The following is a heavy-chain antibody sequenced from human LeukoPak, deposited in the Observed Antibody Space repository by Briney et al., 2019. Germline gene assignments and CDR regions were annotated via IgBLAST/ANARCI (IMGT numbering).Heavy chain of an antibody. J-gene: IGHJ4*02. Sequence: GGSLRLSCAASGFTFSSYGMHWVRQAPGKWLEWVAVISYDGSNRYYAASVKGRFTISRDNSKNTLYLQMNSLRAEDRAVYYCAKDTYYYGSAAIVYWGQGTLVTVSS. CDR2: ISYDGSNR. D-gene: IGHD3-10*01. CDR3: AKDTYYYGSAAIVY. V-gene: IGHV3-30*18. CDR1: GFTFSSYG.